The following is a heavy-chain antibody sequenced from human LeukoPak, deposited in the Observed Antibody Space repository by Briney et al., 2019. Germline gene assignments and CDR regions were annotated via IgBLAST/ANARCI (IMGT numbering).Heavy chain of an antibody. CDR1: GFTFSSYN. D-gene: IGHD3-10*01. CDR2: ISTSSSYI. CDR3: ARDSGFGELPFDY. V-gene: IGHV3-21*04. J-gene: IGHJ4*02. Sequence: PGGSLRLSCAASGFTFSSYNINWVRQAPGKGLEWVSSISTSSSYIYYGDSVRGRFTVSRDNAKNSLYLQMNSLRAEDTAVYYCARDSGFGELPFDYWGQGTLVTVSS.